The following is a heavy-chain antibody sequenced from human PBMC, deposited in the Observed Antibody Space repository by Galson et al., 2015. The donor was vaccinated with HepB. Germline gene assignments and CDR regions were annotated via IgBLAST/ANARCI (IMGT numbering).Heavy chain of an antibody. D-gene: IGHD6-19*01. CDR2: IRGSGGST. Sequence: SLRLSCAASGFTFRSYAMSWVRQAPGKGLEWVSAIRGSGGSTYYADSVKGRFTISRDNSKNTLYLQMKSLRAEDTAVYDCAKEKVARLGSGFDYWGQGTLVTVSS. CDR1: GFTFRSYA. CDR3: AKEKVARLGSGFDY. V-gene: IGHV3-23*01. J-gene: IGHJ4*02.